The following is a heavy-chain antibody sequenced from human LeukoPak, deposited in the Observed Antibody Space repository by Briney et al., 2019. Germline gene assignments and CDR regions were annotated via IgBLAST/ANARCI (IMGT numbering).Heavy chain of an antibody. Sequence: SETLSLTCTVSGGSVSNYYWSWFRQPPGKGLEWIGYIYYSGSTNYNPSLRSRVTISVDTSNDHFSLKLSSVTAADTAVYYCARVGNGRSWDYWGQGTLVSVSS. D-gene: IGHD2-15*01. V-gene: IGHV4-59*02. CDR2: IYYSGST. CDR3: ARVGNGRSWDY. J-gene: IGHJ4*02. CDR1: GGSVSNYY.